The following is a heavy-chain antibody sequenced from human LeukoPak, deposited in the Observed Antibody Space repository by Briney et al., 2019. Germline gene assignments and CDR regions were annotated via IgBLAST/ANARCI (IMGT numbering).Heavy chain of an antibody. J-gene: IGHJ4*02. D-gene: IGHD1-1*01. CDR1: GFSFSNFA. V-gene: IGHV3-23*01. Sequence: TGGSLRLSCEVSGFSFSNFAMSWVRQAAGKGLGWVSAISGSGGSTYYAGSVQGRFTISRDNSKNTLYLQMNSLRAEDTAVYYCAKDAIGQYRTYYFDHWGREPWSPSPQ. CDR3: AKDAIGQYRTYYFDH. CDR2: ISGSGGST.